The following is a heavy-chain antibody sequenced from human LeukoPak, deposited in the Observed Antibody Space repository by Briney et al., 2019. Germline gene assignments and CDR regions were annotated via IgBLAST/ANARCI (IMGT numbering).Heavy chain of an antibody. J-gene: IGHJ6*02. Sequence: GGSLRLSCAASGFTFSSYAMHWVRQAPGKGLEWVAVISYDGSNKYYADSVKGRFTISRDNSKNTLYLQMNSLGAEDTAVYYCARESWARYYYYGMDVWGQGTTVTVSS. CDR1: GFTFSSYA. D-gene: IGHD3-16*01. CDR2: ISYDGSNK. CDR3: ARESWARYYYYGMDV. V-gene: IGHV3-30-3*01.